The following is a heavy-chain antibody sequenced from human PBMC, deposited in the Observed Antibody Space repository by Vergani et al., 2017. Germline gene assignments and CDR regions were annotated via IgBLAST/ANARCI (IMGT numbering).Heavy chain of an antibody. V-gene: IGHV1-69*08. D-gene: IGHD3-22*01. J-gene: IGHJ4*02. Sequence: QVQLVQSGAEVKKPGSSVKVSCKASGGTFSSYTISWVRQAPGQGLEWMGRIIPILGMANYAQKFQGRVTITADKSTSTAYMELSSLRSEDTAVYYCARDHYDSSGYYYWGQGTLVTVSS. CDR1: GGTFSSYT. CDR2: IIPILGMA. CDR3: ARDHYDSSGYYY.